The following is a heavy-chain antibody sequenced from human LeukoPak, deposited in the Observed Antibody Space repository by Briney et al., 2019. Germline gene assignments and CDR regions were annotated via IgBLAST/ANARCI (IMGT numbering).Heavy chain of an antibody. J-gene: IGHJ4*02. Sequence: GGSLRLSCAASGFTFSSYSMNWVRQAPGKGLEWVSSISSSSSYIYYADSVKGRFTISRDNDKNSLYLQMNSLRAEDTAVYYCARDQYLAYCGGDCYSDQFDYWGQGILVTVSS. CDR3: ARDQYLAYCGGDCYSDQFDY. D-gene: IGHD2-21*02. CDR2: ISSSSSYI. V-gene: IGHV3-21*01. CDR1: GFTFSSYS.